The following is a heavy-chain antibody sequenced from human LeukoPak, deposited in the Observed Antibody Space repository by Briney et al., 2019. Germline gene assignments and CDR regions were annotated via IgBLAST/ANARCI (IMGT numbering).Heavy chain of an antibody. J-gene: IGHJ5*02. V-gene: IGHV1-69*06. CDR3: AREVAAAAYADP. Sequence: ASVKVSCKASGYTFTSYGISWVRQAPGQGLEWMGGIIPIFGTANYAQKFQGRVTITADKSTSTAYMELSSLRSEDTAVYYCAREVAAAAYADPWGQGTLVTVSS. CDR2: IIPIFGTA. CDR1: GYTFTSYG. D-gene: IGHD6-13*01.